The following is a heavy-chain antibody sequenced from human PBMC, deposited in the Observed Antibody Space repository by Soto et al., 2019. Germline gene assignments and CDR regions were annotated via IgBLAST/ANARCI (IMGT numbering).Heavy chain of an antibody. J-gene: IGHJ4*02. CDR1: GGSIRGYY. D-gene: IGHD1-26*01. V-gene: IGHV4-59*01. CDR3: VRGRAIYGEWDFYDF. Sequence: PSATLSLTCTVSGGSIRGYYWTWIRQSPGRGLEWLGFISDSGKTDSDASLKGRLAISLDTSRSQFSLRLTSVTAADTALYYCVRGRAIYGEWDFYDFWGTGSRVTVYS. CDR2: ISDSGKT.